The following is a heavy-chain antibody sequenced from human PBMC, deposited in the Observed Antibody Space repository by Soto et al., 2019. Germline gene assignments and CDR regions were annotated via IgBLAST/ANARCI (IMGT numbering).Heavy chain of an antibody. Sequence: QVQLVQSGAEVKKPGASVKVSCKASGYTFTSYDINWVRQATGQGLERMGWMNPNSGNTGYAQKFQGRVTMTRYTSVSTAYMELSSLRSEDTAVYYCAREIIAVAGTTEPGYWGQGTLVTVSS. CDR2: MNPNSGNT. J-gene: IGHJ4*02. CDR1: GYTFTSYD. CDR3: AREIIAVAGTTEPGY. D-gene: IGHD6-19*01. V-gene: IGHV1-8*01.